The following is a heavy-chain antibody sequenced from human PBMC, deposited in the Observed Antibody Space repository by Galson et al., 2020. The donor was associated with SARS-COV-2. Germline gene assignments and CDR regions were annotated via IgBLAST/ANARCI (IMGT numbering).Heavy chain of an antibody. CDR2: INPNSGGT. CDR3: ARNPLYGGNPDYYDYGMDV. D-gene: IGHD4-17*01. V-gene: IGHV1-2*02. J-gene: IGHJ6*02. Sequence: ASVKVSFKASGYTFTGYYMHWVRQAPGQGLEWMGWINPNSGGTNYAQKFQGRVTMTRDTSISTAYMELSRLRSDDTAVYYCARNPLYGGNPDYYDYGMDVWGQGTTVTVSS. CDR1: GYTFTGYY.